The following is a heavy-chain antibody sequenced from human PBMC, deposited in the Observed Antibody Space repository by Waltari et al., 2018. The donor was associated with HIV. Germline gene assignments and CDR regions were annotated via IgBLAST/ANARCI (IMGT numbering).Heavy chain of an antibody. CDR1: GGSFSGYY. Sequence: QVQLQQWGAGLLKPSETLSLTCAVYGGSFSGYYWTWIRTPPGKGLVWIGEIIHTGNTNYNPSLKSRVTISVDTSKNQFSLKLSSMTAADTAVYYCASLFQGEQQLVPEDSPHHYYNGMDVWGQGTTVTVSS. V-gene: IGHV4-34*12. CDR3: ASLFQGEQQLVPEDSPHHYYNGMDV. CDR2: IIHTGNT. J-gene: IGHJ6*02. D-gene: IGHD6-13*01.